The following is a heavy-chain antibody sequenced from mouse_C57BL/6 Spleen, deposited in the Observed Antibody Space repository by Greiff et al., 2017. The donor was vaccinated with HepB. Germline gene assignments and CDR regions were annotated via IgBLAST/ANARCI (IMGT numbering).Heavy chain of an antibody. CDR3: VREPFYYGNQNRGAMDY. CDR2: IRSKSSNYAT. J-gene: IGHJ4*01. Sequence: EVKLQESGGGLVQPKGSLKLSCAASGFTFNTYAMHWVRQAPGKGLEWVARIRSKSSNYATYYADSVKDRFTISRDDSQSMLYLQMNNLKTEDTAMYYCVREPFYYGNQNRGAMDYWGQGTSVTVSS. CDR1: GFTFNTYA. V-gene: IGHV10-3*01. D-gene: IGHD2-1*01.